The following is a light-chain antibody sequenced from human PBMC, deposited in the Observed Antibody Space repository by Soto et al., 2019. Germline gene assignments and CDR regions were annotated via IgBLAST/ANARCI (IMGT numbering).Light chain of an antibody. CDR2: DVT. J-gene: IGLJ2*01. Sequence: QSALTQPRSVSGSPGQSVTISCTGNSSDFGGHNFVSWYQRHPGKAPKLIINDVTKRPSGVPDRFSGSKSGNTASLTISGLQAEDEGDYYCCSYAGSFPHFDGGTKLTVL. CDR3: CSYAGSFPH. CDR1: SSDFGGHNF. V-gene: IGLV2-11*01.